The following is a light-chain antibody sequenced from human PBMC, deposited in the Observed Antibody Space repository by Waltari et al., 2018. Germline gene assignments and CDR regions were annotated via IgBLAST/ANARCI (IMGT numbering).Light chain of an antibody. Sequence: SYELTQPPSVSVSPGQTASITCSGDNLVNQYPSWYQQKPGQSPVLVIYYDSKRPSGIPERFSGSNSGNTATLTISGTQAMDEADYYCQAWDTTTVVFGGGTKVTVL. CDR3: QAWDTTTVV. J-gene: IGLJ2*01. CDR2: YDS. V-gene: IGLV3-1*01. CDR1: NLVNQY.